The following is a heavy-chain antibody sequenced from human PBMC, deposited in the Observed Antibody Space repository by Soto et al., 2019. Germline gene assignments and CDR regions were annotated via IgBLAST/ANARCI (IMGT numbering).Heavy chain of an antibody. J-gene: IGHJ6*02. CDR2: VSFDAKNK. D-gene: IGHD4-4*01. CDR1: GFSFSTYG. Sequence: QVQLVESGGGVVHPGRSLRLACAASGFSFSTYGMHWVRQAPGTGLEWVAVVSFDAKNKYYIDSVEGRFTISRDNSKNMLYLQMNSLRREDTAVYYCSKESVESTYSYYGMDVWGPGTTVTVSS. V-gene: IGHV3-30*18. CDR3: SKESVESTYSYYGMDV.